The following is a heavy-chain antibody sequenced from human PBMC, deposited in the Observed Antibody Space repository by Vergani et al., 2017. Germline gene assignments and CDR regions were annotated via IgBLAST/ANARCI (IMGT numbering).Heavy chain of an antibody. CDR1: GGSFSDYY. CDR2: VNHGGNT. CDR3: VMIARAPTRRNPPPDY. V-gene: IGHV4-34*01. J-gene: IGHJ4*02. Sequence: QVQLQEWGAGLLKTSETLSLTCGVSGGSFSDYYWSWIRQAPGMGLEWIGEVNHGGNTNYNPSLKSRFSISADPSKNQFSLQLTSVTDADSSLYFFVMIARAPTRRNPPPDYWGQGILVTVSS.